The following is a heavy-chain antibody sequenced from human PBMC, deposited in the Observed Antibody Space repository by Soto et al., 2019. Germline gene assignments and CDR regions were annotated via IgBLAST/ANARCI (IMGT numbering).Heavy chain of an antibody. CDR1: GVSVRSYT. CDR2: VFSSVSA. D-gene: IGHD2-21*02. Sequence: SETLSLTCIVSGVSVRSYTWSWVRQPANKGLEWIGRVFSSVSATYNPSLQSRVSISMDTPENRISLKLDSVTAADAGVYFCARDGMTTGDTWGPGTLVTVSS. CDR3: ARDGMTTGDT. J-gene: IGHJ4*02. V-gene: IGHV4-4*07.